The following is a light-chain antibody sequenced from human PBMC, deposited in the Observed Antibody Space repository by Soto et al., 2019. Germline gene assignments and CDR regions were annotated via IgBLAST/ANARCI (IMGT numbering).Light chain of an antibody. CDR1: QSVNSN. CDR3: QQYNNWPT. CDR2: GAS. Sequence: EIVMTQSPATLSVSPGERATLSCRASQSVNSNLAWYQQKPGQAPRLLIYGASTRATGVPARFSGSGSGTEFILTVSSLQSEDFAVYFWQQYNNWPTFGKGPRWKSN. J-gene: IGKJ1*01. V-gene: IGKV3-15*01.